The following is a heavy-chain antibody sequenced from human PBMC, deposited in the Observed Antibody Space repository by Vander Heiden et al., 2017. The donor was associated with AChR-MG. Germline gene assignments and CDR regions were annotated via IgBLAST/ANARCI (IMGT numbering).Heavy chain of an antibody. CDR3: ARTYSGSFGY. D-gene: IGHD1-26*01. CDR2: IKDDGSDK. CDR1: GFTFSSYW. J-gene: IGHJ4*02. V-gene: IGHV3-7*03. Sequence: DVQLVESGGGLVQPGGSLRLSCAASGFTFSSYWMSWGRQAPGKGLEWVANIKDDGSDKYYVDSVKGRFTISRDNAKNSLYLQMSSLRGEDTAVYYCARTYSGSFGYWGQGTLVTVSS.